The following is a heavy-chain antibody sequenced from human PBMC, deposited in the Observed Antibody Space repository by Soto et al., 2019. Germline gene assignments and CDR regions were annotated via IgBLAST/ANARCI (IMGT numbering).Heavy chain of an antibody. J-gene: IGHJ4*02. CDR3: ASDGDGYNY. Sequence: QVQLQESGPGLVKPSETLSLTCTVSGGSVSSGSYYWSWIRQPPGKGLEWIGYIYSSGSTSYSPSLQRRVSGAADTSRNQCPRKRGSVTAADTAVYYCASDGDGYNYWGQGTLVTVSA. D-gene: IGHD5-12*01. CDR1: GGSVSSGSYY. V-gene: IGHV4-61*01. CDR2: IYSSGST.